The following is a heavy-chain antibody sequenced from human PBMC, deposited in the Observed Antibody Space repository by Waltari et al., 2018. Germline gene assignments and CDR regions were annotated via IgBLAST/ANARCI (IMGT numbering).Heavy chain of an antibody. CDR1: GFTFSSYD. CDR2: IGTAGDT. V-gene: IGHV3-13*01. CDR3: ARATTYAFDI. J-gene: IGHJ3*02. Sequence: EVQLVESGGGLVQPGGSLRLSCAASGFTFSSYDMHWVRQATGKGLGVGSAIGTAGDTYYLGAVKGRFTISRENAKNSLYLQMNSLRAGDTAMYYCARATTYAFDIGGQGTMVTVSS.